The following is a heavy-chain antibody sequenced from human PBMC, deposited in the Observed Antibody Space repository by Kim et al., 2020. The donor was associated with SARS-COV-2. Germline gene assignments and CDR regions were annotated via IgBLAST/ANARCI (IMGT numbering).Heavy chain of an antibody. CDR2: VSDDGKT. J-gene: IGHJ4*02. CDR3: VKVDEEFVN. Sequence: SETLSLTCTVSGGSIISSTHYWGWVRQAPGKGLEWIGSVSDDGKTWYDPSLKSRVTFSIDKSNNQFFLRLTSVTAADTAVYFCVKVDEEFVNWGQGPLV. CDR1: GGSIISSTHY. V-gene: IGHV4-39*07.